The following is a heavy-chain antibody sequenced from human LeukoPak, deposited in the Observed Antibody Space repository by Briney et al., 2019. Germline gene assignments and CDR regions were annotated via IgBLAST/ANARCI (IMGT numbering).Heavy chain of an antibody. CDR2: IWYDGSNK. CDR3: ARERGVYYYYYGMDV. J-gene: IGHJ6*02. CDR1: GFIFSSYG. Sequence: GRSLRLSCAASGFIFSSYGMHWVRQAPGKGLEWVAVIWYDGSNKYYADSVKGRFTISRDNSKNTLYLQMNSLRAEATAVYYCARERGVYYYYYGMDVWGQGTTVTVSS. V-gene: IGHV3-33*08.